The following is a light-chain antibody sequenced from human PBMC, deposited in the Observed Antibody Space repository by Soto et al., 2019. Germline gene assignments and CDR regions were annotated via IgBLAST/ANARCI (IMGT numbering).Light chain of an antibody. Sequence: DIQMTQSPSSLSASVGDRVTITCRASQSIGDYLNWSQQKPGKAPNLLIYAASSLQSEVPSRFSGSGSGTDFTLTISSLQPEDFATYYCQQSYGTPRTFGQGTKVEIK. V-gene: IGKV1-39*01. CDR3: QQSYGTPRT. CDR2: AAS. CDR1: QSIGDY. J-gene: IGKJ1*01.